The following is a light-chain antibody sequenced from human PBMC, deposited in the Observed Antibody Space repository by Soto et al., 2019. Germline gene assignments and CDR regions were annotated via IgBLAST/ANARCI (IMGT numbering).Light chain of an antibody. CDR3: QYVNSYPRT. J-gene: IGKJ2*01. CDR2: DAT. CDR1: RGIASA. V-gene: IGKV1-13*02. Sequence: AIQLTQPPDSLSVSIGDRVTITCRASRGIASALAWYQQKPGKAPKTMIYDATSLESGVPARFSRSGSGTDFTLTMCCRQPEHFATYYCQYVNSYPRTLGQGTKLEI.